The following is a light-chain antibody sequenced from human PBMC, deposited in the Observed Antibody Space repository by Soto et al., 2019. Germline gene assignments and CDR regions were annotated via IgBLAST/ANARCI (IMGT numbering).Light chain of an antibody. J-gene: IGLJ2*01. CDR2: QVT. CDR1: SSDIGAYNY. V-gene: IGLV2-8*01. Sequence: QSALTQPPSASGSPGQSVTISCTGTSSDIGAYNYVSWYRQYPDKAPKLLVYQVTKRPSGVPDRFSGSKSGNTAALTVSGLQAEDEADYYCCSYAGGSTLVFGGGTKVTVL. CDR3: CSYAGGSTLV.